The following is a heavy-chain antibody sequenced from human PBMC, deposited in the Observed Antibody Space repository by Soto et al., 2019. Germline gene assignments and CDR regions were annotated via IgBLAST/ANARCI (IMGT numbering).Heavy chain of an antibody. CDR2: IYYSGST. V-gene: IGHV4-59*01. D-gene: IGHD3-22*01. CDR3: ARATREYYNDSSGYYYVGHYFDY. CDR1: GGSISSYY. Sequence: SETLSLTCTVSGGSISSYYWSWIRQPPGKGLEWIGYIYYSGSTNYNPSLKSRVTISVDTSKNQFSLKLSSVTAADTAVYYCARATREYYNDSSGYYYVGHYFDYWGQGTLVTVSS. J-gene: IGHJ4*02.